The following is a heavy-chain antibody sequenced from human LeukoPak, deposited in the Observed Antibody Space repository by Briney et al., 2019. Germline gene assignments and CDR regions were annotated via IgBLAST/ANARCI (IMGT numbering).Heavy chain of an antibody. CDR2: ISGSGGST. CDR3: AKTYSGYDYAYYYDSSGYFL. D-gene: IGHD3-22*01. J-gene: IGHJ4*02. Sequence: GGSLRLSCAASGFTFSSYAMSWVRQASGKGLEWVSAISGSGGSTYYADSVKGRFTISRDNSKNTLYLQMNSLRAEDTAVYYCAKTYSGYDYAYYYDSSGYFLGGQGTLVTVSS. V-gene: IGHV3-23*01. CDR1: GFTFSSYA.